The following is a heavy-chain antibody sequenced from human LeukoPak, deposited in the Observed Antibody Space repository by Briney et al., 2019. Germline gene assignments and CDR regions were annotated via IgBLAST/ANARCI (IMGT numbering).Heavy chain of an antibody. Sequence: SETLSLTCTVSGGSISSYYWSWVRQPPGKGLEWIGYIYYSGSTNYNPSLKSQVTISVDTSKNQFSLKLSSVTAADTAVYYCARDIYGSGSLFDYWGQGTLVTVSS. CDR2: IYYSGST. V-gene: IGHV4-59*01. D-gene: IGHD3-10*01. J-gene: IGHJ4*02. CDR1: GGSISSYY. CDR3: ARDIYGSGSLFDY.